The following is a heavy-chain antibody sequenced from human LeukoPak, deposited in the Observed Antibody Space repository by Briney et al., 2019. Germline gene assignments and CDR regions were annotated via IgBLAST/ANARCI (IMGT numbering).Heavy chain of an antibody. Sequence: PGGSLRLSCAASGFTFTSYSMSWVRQAPGKGLEWVSYISSSSSTIYYADSVKGRFTISRDNAKNSLYLQMNSLRAEDTAVYYCASPSAAANYYYYYGMDVWGQGTTVTVSS. V-gene: IGHV3-48*01. CDR1: GFTFTSYS. CDR3: ASPSAAANYYYYYGMDV. J-gene: IGHJ6*02. CDR2: ISSSSSTI. D-gene: IGHD2-15*01.